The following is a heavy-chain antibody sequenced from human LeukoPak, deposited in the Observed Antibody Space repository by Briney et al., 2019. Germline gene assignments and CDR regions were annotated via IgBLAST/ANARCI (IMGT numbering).Heavy chain of an antibody. J-gene: IGHJ4*02. D-gene: IGHD4-17*01. CDR2: IHGDGGT. V-gene: IGHV3-74*01. CDR3: AKGRHGDYV. Sequence: GGSLRLSCAASGFTVSSSWMHWVRQAPGKGLVWVSRIHGDGGTTYADSVKGRFTISRDNAKNTLYLQMNSLRVEDTALYYCAKGRHGDYVWGQGTLVTVSS. CDR1: GFTVSSSW.